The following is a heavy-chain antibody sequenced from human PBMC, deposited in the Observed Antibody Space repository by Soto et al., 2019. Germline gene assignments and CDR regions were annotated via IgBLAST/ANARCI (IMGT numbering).Heavy chain of an antibody. Sequence: GESLKISCKGSGYTFTNYWIGWVRQMPGKGLEWMAIIYPGDSGTRYSPAFQGQVTISADKSISTAYLQWSSLKASDTAMYYCAKTPLYYDSGGYYWYFDYWGRGTLVTVSS. D-gene: IGHD3-22*01. J-gene: IGHJ4*02. CDR1: GYTFTNYW. CDR3: AKTPLYYDSGGYYWYFDY. CDR2: IYPGDSGT. V-gene: IGHV5-51*01.